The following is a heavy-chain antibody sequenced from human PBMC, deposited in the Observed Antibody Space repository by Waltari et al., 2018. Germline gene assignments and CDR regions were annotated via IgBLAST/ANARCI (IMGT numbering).Heavy chain of an antibody. CDR2: IRSKAYGGTT. J-gene: IGHJ3*02. CDR1: GFTFGDYA. D-gene: IGHD5-18*01. V-gene: IGHV3-49*03. CDR3: TRDRGGYSYGYSDI. Sequence: EVQLVESGGGLVQPGRSLRLSCTASGFTFGDYAMTWFRQAPGKGLEWVGFIRSKAYGGTTEYAASVKGRFTISRDDSKSIAYLQMNSLKTEDTAVYYCTRDRGGYSYGYSDIWGQGTMVTVSS.